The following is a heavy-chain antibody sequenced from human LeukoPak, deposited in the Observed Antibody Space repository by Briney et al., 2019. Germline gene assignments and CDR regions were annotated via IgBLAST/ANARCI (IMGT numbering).Heavy chain of an antibody. CDR3: ARESGGSCYD. D-gene: IGHD2-15*01. CDR2: IDTSTGKP. Sequence: ASVKVSCKASGYTFTTYAINWVRQAPGQGLEWMGWIDTSTGKPTYAQGFTEQFVFSLDASVSTAYLQISSLKAEDTAVYYCARESGGSCYDWGQGTLVTVSS. CDR1: GYTFTTYA. J-gene: IGHJ4*02. V-gene: IGHV7-4-1*02.